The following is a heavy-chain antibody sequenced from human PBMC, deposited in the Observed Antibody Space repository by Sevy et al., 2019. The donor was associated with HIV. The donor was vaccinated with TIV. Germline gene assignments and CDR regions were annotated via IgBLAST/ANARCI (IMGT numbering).Heavy chain of an antibody. Sequence: GGSLRLSCAASGFTFSKYSMSWVRQPPGKGLEWVSTLSFGCGEINHADSVKGQFTISRDNPKISLYLQMNNLRAEDTAVYYCAREGCTKPHDYWGQGTLVTVSS. CDR2: LSFGCGEI. D-gene: IGHD2-8*01. V-gene: IGHV3-23*01. J-gene: IGHJ4*02. CDR1: GFTFSKYS. CDR3: AREGCTKPHDY.